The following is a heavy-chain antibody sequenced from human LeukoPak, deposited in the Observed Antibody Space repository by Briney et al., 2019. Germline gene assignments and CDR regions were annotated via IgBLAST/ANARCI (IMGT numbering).Heavy chain of an antibody. D-gene: IGHD1-26*01. CDR1: GFTFTSYS. V-gene: IGHV3-23*01. CDR2: ISGGGGST. J-gene: IGHJ4*02. Sequence: GGPLRLSCAASGFTFTSYSMNWVRQAPGKGLEWVSTISGGGGSTYYADSVKGRFTISRDNSKNTLYLQVNSLRAEDTAVYYCAKGGKWDVTPFDYWGQGTLVTVSS. CDR3: AKGGKWDVTPFDY.